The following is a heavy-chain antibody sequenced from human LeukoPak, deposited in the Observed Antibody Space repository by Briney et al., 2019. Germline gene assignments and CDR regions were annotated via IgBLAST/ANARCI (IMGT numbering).Heavy chain of an antibody. Sequence: PGGSQRLSCAASGFTFSSYGMHWVRQAPGKGLEWVAFIRYDGSNKYYADSVKGRFTISRDNSKNTLYLQMDSLRAEDTAVYYCARDNNAWYRSFDYWGQGTLVTVSS. V-gene: IGHV3-30*02. CDR1: GFTFSSYG. D-gene: IGHD6-13*01. CDR3: ARDNNAWYRSFDY. CDR2: IRYDGSNK. J-gene: IGHJ4*02.